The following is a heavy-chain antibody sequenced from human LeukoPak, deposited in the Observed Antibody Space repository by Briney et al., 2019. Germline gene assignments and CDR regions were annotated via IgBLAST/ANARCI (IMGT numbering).Heavy chain of an antibody. CDR3: AKGSSWLYPDRYFDP. J-gene: IGHJ2*01. V-gene: IGHV3-23*01. D-gene: IGHD3-22*01. CDR1: GFTFSSYA. CDR2: IGSSVTST. Sequence: GGSLRLSCAASGFTFSSYAMGWVRQAPGKGLEWVSAIGSSVTSTYYADSVKGRFTISRDNSKNTLYLQMNSLRAEDTAVYYCAKGSSWLYPDRYFDPWGRGTLVIVSS.